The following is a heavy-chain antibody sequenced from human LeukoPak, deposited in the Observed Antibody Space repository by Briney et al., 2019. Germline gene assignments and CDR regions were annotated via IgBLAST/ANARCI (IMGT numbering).Heavy chain of an antibody. CDR2: ISYDGSNK. J-gene: IGHJ4*02. Sequence: GRSLRLSCAASGFTFSSYGMHWVRQAPGKGLEWVAVISYDGSNKYYAGSVKGRFTISRDNSKNTLYLQMNSLRAEDTAVYYCAKGTYDILTDWLDYWGQGTLVTVSS. CDR1: GFTFSSYG. V-gene: IGHV3-30*18. CDR3: AKGTYDILTDWLDY. D-gene: IGHD3-9*01.